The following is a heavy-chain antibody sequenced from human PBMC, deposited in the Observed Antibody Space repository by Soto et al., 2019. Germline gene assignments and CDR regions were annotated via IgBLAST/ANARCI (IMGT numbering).Heavy chain of an antibody. CDR3: ARQSATTRDYFDY. CDR2: IYYSGST. Sequence: SLTCTVSGGSISSSSYYWGWIRQPPGKGLEWIGSIYYSGSTYYNPSLKSRVTISVDTSKNQFSLKLSSVTAADTAVYYCARQSATTRDYFDYWGQGTLVTVSS. V-gene: IGHV4-39*01. CDR1: GGSISSSSYY. J-gene: IGHJ4*02. D-gene: IGHD1-7*01.